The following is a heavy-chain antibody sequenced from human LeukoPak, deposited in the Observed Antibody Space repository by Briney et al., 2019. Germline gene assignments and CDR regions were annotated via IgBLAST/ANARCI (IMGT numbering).Heavy chain of an antibody. V-gene: IGHV1-18*01. CDR3: ARVAGTFDYYYYMDV. D-gene: IGHD1-7*01. CDR2: ISAYNGNT. J-gene: IGHJ6*03. CDR1: DYTFTSYG. Sequence: ASVKVSCKASDYTFTSYGISWVRQAPGQGLEWMGWISAYNGNTNYAQKFQGRVTITADESTSTAYMELSSLRSEDTAVYYCARVAGTFDYYYYMDVWGKGTTVTVSS.